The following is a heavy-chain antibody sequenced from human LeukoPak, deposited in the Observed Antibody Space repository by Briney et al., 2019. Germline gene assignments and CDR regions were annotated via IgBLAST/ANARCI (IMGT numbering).Heavy chain of an antibody. CDR3: ASLVRGVLEMADY. V-gene: IGHV4-4*02. Sequence: SGTLSLTCAVSGGSISSSNWWSWVRPPPGKGLEWIGEIYHSGSTNYNPSLKSRVTISVDKSKNQFSLKLSSVTAADTAVYYCASLVRGVLEMADYWGQGTLVTVSS. CDR1: GGSISSSNW. D-gene: IGHD3-10*01. J-gene: IGHJ4*02. CDR2: IYHSGST.